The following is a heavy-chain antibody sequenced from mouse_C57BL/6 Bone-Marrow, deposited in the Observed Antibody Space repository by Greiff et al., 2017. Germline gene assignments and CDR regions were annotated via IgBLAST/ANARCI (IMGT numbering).Heavy chain of an antibody. D-gene: IGHD1-1*01. J-gene: IGHJ2*01. CDR1: GYTFTSYW. Sequence: VQLLQPGAELVKPGASVKVSCTASGYTFTSYWMHWVQQRPGQGLEWIGRINPSDSDTNYTQKLKGKGTLTVDKSSSTAYMQLSSLTSEDSAVYYCAISRGSRVVDGYWGQGTTLTVSS. CDR2: INPSDSDT. CDR3: AISRGSRVVDGY. V-gene: IGHV1-74*01.